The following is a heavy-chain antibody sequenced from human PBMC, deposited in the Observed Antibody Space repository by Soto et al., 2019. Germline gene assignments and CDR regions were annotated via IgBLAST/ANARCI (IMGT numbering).Heavy chain of an antibody. CDR2: IGTAGDT. CDR1: GFTFSSYD. Sequence: VRLSFSASGFTFSSYDLPWVRQGPGNGLEWVSAIGTAGDTNYAGSVKGRFTISRENAKNSLYLQMNSLRAVDTAIYFCARARGPTRFDYWGQGTLVTFAS. J-gene: IGHJ4*02. CDR3: ARARGPTRFDY. V-gene: IGHV3-13*04.